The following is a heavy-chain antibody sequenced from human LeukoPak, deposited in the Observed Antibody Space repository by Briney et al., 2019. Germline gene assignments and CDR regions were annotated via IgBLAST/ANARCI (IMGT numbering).Heavy chain of an antibody. V-gene: IGHV3-30-3*01. CDR2: ISYDGSNK. J-gene: IGHJ4*02. Sequence: GGSLRLSCAASGFTFSSYWMHWVRQAPGKGLEWVAVISYDGSNKYYADSVKGRFTISRDNSKNTLYLQMNSLRAEDTAVYYCARGGYYDSSGYPDWWGQGTLVTVSS. CDR1: GFTFSSYW. D-gene: IGHD3-22*01. CDR3: ARGGYYDSSGYPDW.